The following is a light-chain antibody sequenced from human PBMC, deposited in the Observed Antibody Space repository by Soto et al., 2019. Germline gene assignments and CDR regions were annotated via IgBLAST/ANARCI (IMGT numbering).Light chain of an antibody. CDR3: ATWDDSLSGVV. CDR2: GNN. Sequence: QSVLTQPPSASGTTGQRVTISCFGSSSNIGNNYVYWYQHLPGTAPKLIIYGNNMRPSGVPDRLSGSKSGTSASLAISGLRSEDDADYYCATWDDSLSGVVFGGGTKLTVL. V-gene: IGLV1-47*02. CDR1: SSNIGNNY. J-gene: IGLJ2*01.